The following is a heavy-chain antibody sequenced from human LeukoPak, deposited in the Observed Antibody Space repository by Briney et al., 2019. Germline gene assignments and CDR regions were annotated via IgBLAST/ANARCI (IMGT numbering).Heavy chain of an antibody. J-gene: IGHJ6*03. CDR2: IYYSGST. D-gene: IGHD1-26*01. CDR1: GGSISSSSYY. CDR3: AKNSGSYWRSYYYYMDV. Sequence: PSETLSLTCTVSGGSISSSSYYWGWIRQPPGKGLEWIGSIYYSGSTYYNPSLKSQVTISVDTSKNQFSLKLSSVTAADTAVYYCAKNSGSYWRSYYYYMDVWGKGTTVTVSS. V-gene: IGHV4-39*01.